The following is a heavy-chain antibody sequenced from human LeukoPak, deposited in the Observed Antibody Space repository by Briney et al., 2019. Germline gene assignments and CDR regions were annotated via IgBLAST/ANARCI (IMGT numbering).Heavy chain of an antibody. V-gene: IGHV4-39*01. CDR3: ARLDGSLAHISGSFPDV. J-gene: IGHJ4*02. D-gene: IGHD3-10*01. CDR2: IQYSGRT. CDR1: GVSFTNNDFF. Sequence: SETLSLTCSVSGVSFTNNDFFWGWIRQPPGKGLEWIANIQYSGRTYYNPSLRSRVSMSRDTSKTQFSLKVTSVTAADTAVYYCARLDGSLAHISGSFPDVWGQGILVTVSS.